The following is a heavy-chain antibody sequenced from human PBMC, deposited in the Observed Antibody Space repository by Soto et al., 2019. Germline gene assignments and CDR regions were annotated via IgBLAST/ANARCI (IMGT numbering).Heavy chain of an antibody. D-gene: IGHD2-15*01. CDR2: INYSGST. V-gene: IGHV4-39*01. CDR3: ARKGWGYCSGGSGSGENWFDP. J-gene: IGHJ5*02. CDR1: GDSISSSSYY. Sequence: SETLSLTCTVSGDSISSSSYYWGWIRQPPGKGLEWIGNINYSGSTYYNPSLQSRVTTSVDTSKNQFSLKLSSVTAADTAVYYCARKGWGYCSGGSGSGENWFDPWGQGTLVTVSS.